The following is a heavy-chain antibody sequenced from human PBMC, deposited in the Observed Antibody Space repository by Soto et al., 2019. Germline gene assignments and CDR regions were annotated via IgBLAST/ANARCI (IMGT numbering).Heavy chain of an antibody. J-gene: IGHJ4*02. CDR1: GYTFTGNY. V-gene: IGHV1-2*02. D-gene: IGHD2-21*02. Sequence: QVQLVQSGAEVKKPGASVKVSCKASGYTFTGNYIHWVRQAPGQGPEWMAWMNPRSGGTDYAQKFQGRVTITRDTYITTAYVDLSRLTSDDTAMYYCVRAGGVDVVTPTRVVLDYWGQGTLLTVSS. CDR3: VRAGGVDVVTPTRVVLDY. CDR2: MNPRSGGT.